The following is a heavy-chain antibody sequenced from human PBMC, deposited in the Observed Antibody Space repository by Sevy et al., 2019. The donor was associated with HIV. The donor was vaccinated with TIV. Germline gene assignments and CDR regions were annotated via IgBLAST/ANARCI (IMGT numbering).Heavy chain of an antibody. D-gene: IGHD4-17*01. V-gene: IGHV3-33*01. CDR3: ARDPRIYGDYLLAYFDY. Sequence: GGSLRLSCAASGLTPSTYGIHWVRQAPGKGLEWVAVIGYDGNNKFYADSVKGRFTISRDDSKNTVFLQMDSLGAEDTADYYWARDPRIYGDYLLAYFDYWGQGTLVTVSS. CDR2: IGYDGNNK. J-gene: IGHJ4*02. CDR1: GLTPSTYG.